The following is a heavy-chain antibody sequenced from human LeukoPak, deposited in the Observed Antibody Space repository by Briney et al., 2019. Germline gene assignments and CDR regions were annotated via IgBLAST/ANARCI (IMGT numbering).Heavy chain of an antibody. CDR2: ISGSGGST. V-gene: IGHV3-23*01. Sequence: GGSLRLSCAASGSTFSSYAMSWVRQAPGKGLEWVSAISGSGGSTYYADSVKGRFTISRDNSKNTLYLQMNSLRAEDTAVYYCAKDVVVVPAAYFDYWGQGTLVTVSS. CDR3: AKDVVVVPAAYFDY. CDR1: GSTFSSYA. J-gene: IGHJ4*02. D-gene: IGHD2-2*01.